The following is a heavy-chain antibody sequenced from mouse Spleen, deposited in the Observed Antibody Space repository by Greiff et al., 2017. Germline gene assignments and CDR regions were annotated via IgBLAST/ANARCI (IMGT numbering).Heavy chain of an antibody. V-gene: IGHV1-80*01. D-gene: IGHD4-1*01. Sequence: QVQLKQSGAELVKPGASVKISCKASGYAFSSYWMNWVKQRPGKGLEWIGQIYPGDGDTNYNGKFKGKATLTADKSSSTAYMQLSSLTSEDSAVYFCARELGRALFDYWGQGTTLTVSS. CDR3: ARELGRALFDY. CDR1: GYAFSSYW. CDR2: IYPGDGDT. J-gene: IGHJ2*01.